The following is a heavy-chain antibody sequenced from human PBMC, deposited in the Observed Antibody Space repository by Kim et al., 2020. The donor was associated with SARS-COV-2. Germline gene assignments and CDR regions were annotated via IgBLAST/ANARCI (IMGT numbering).Heavy chain of an antibody. Sequence: GGSLRLSCAASGFTFSIYSIDWVRRAPGKGLEWIIYISSTSRNIYYAGSVKGRFTVSRDNADNSVYLQMDSLTDEDTAIYYCARVGHSGYTVDYWGQGTPVTVSS. V-gene: IGHV3-48*02. J-gene: IGHJ4*02. CDR3: ARVGHSGYTVDY. D-gene: IGHD5-12*01. CDR1: GFTFSIYS. CDR2: ISSTSRNI.